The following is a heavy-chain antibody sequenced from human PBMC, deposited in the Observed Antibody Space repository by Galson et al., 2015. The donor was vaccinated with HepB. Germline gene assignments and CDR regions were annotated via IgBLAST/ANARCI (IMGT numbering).Heavy chain of an antibody. CDR2: IKQDGNEQ. CDR1: GFTFSRHW. J-gene: IGHJ3*02. D-gene: IGHD3-22*01. CDR3: ARENYYDGSGSDAFDM. Sequence: SLRLSCAAPGFTFSRHWMTWVRQAPGKGLEWVADIKQDGNEQHYVDSVEGRFTISRDNARNSLFLQMDSLRAEDTAVYYCARENYYDGSGSDAFDMWGQGTMVTVSA. V-gene: IGHV3-7*01.